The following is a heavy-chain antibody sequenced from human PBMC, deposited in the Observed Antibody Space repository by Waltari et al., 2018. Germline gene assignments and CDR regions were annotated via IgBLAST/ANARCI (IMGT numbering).Heavy chain of an antibody. CDR3: TTLTQWPHAFDI. V-gene: IGHV3-15*07. D-gene: IGHD6-19*01. CDR1: GFPFSNAW. CDR2: IKSKTDGGTT. Sequence: EVQLVESGGGLVKPGGSLRPSCAASGFPFSNAWMTWFRQAPGKGLEWVGRIKSKTDGGTTDYAAPVKGRFTISRDDSKNTLYLQMNSLKTEDTAVYYCTTLTQWPHAFDIWGQGTMVTVSS. J-gene: IGHJ3*02.